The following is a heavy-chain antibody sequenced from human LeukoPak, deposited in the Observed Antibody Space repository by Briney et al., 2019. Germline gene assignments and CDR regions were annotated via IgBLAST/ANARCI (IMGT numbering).Heavy chain of an antibody. Sequence: GGSLRLSCAASGSSFISYGMSWVRQAPGKGLEWVSAISGSGGTTYYADSVRGRFIISRDNSKSTLYFQMNSLRGEDTAIYYCAKRSPYNSSSYYLDFWGQGTLVTVSS. CDR2: ISGSGGTT. J-gene: IGHJ4*02. CDR3: AKRSPYNSSSYYLDF. D-gene: IGHD6-6*01. CDR1: GSSFISYG. V-gene: IGHV3-23*01.